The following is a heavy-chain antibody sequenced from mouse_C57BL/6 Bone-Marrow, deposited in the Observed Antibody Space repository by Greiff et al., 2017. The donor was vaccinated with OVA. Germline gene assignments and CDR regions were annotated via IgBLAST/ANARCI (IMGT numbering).Heavy chain of an antibody. J-gene: IGHJ4*01. D-gene: IGHD2-1*01. CDR3: ALLWAMDY. CDR1: GFTFSSYT. Sequence: EVMLVESGGGLVKPGGSLKLSCAASGFTFSSYTMSWVRQTPEKRLEWVATISGGGGNTYYPDSVKGRFTISRDNAKNTLYLQMSSLRSEDTALYYCALLWAMDYWGQGTSVTVSS. CDR2: ISGGGGNT. V-gene: IGHV5-9*01.